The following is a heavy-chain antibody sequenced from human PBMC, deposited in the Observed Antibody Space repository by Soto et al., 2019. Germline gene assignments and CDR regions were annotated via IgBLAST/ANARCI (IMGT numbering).Heavy chain of an antibody. CDR1: GYTFTKYD. D-gene: IGHD3-3*01. CDR2: ISPNSGRA. J-gene: IGHJ4*02. CDR3: VRQYYDFWTDYPDFDY. Sequence: QVQLVQSGAEVKRPGASVKVSCKASGYTFTKYDISWVRQAPGQGLEWLGLISPNSGRASSAQKFEGRVTMTTETSTTTAYLELRSLRSDDTAVYYCVRQYYDFWTDYPDFDYWGQGTLVTVSS. V-gene: IGHV1-18*04.